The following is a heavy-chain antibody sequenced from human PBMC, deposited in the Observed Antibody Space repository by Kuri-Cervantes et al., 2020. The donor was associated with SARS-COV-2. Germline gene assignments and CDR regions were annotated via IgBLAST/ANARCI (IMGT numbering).Heavy chain of an antibody. D-gene: IGHD3-10*01. V-gene: IGHV4-38-2*01. CDR1: GYSISSGYY. J-gene: IGHJ3*02. Sequence: GSLRLSCAVSGYSISSGYYWGWIRQPPGKGLEWIGSIYHSGSTYYNPSLMSRVTISVDTSKNQFSLKLSSVTAADTAVYYCATSLPYYYGSGSYAIGVDAFDIWGQGTMVTVSS. CDR2: IYHSGST. CDR3: ATSLPYYYGSGSYAIGVDAFDI.